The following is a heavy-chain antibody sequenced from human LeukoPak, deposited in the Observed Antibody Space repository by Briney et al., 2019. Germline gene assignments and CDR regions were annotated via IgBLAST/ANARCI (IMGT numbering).Heavy chain of an antibody. V-gene: IGHV3-30-3*01. J-gene: IGHJ4*02. Sequence: PGGSLRLSCVASGFTFSTYSMHWVRQAPGKGLEWVAVISYDGSTKYYGASVKGRLTISRDNVKNTLYLQMSSLSAEDTAVYYCSRGPVTPLWYAESVFDYWGQGTLVTVSS. CDR3: SRGPVTPLWYAESVFDY. CDR1: GFTFSTYS. CDR2: ISYDGSTK. D-gene: IGHD3-10*01.